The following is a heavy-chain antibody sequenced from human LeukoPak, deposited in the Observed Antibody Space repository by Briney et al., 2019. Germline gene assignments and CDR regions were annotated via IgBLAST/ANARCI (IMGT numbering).Heavy chain of an antibody. Sequence: SETLSLTCTVSGGSISSSSYYWGWIRQPPGKGLEWIGSIYYSGSTYYNPSLKSRVTISVDTSENQFSLKLSSVTAADTAVYYCARMWIQLWTFDYWGQGTLVTVSS. CDR1: GGSISSSSYY. J-gene: IGHJ4*02. D-gene: IGHD5-18*01. CDR3: ARMWIQLWTFDY. CDR2: IYYSGST. V-gene: IGHV4-39*01.